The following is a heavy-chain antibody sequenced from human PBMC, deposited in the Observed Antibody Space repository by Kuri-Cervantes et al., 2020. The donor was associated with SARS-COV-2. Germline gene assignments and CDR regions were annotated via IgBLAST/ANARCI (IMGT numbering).Heavy chain of an antibody. CDR1: GFTFSSYE. CDR2: IRSKAYGGTT. CDR3: TSRRSSGYYYPEHFDY. J-gene: IGHJ4*02. D-gene: IGHD3-22*01. Sequence: GGSLRLSCAASGFTFSSYEMNWVRQAPGKGLEWVGFIRSKAYGGTTEYAASVKGGFTISRDDSKSIAYLQMNSLKTEDTAVYYCTSRRSSGYYYPEHFDYWGQGTLVTVSS. V-gene: IGHV3-49*04.